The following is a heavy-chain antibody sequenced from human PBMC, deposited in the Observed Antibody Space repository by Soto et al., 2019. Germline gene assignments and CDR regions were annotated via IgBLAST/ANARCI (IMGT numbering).Heavy chain of an antibody. CDR3: ARDPAYSSSWYEGFDY. CDR2: ISAYNGNT. D-gene: IGHD6-13*01. Sequence: QVQLVQSGAEVKKPGASVKVSCKASGYTFTSYGISWVRQAPGQVLEWRGWISAYNGNTNYAQKLQGRVTMTTDTSTRTAYMELRSLRSDDTAVYYCARDPAYSSSWYEGFDYWGQGTLVTGSS. V-gene: IGHV1-18*01. CDR1: GYTFTSYG. J-gene: IGHJ4*02.